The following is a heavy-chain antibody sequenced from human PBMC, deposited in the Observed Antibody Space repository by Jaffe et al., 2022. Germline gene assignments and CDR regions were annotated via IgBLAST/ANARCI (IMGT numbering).Heavy chain of an antibody. CDR3: ATPGPSVTHDAFDI. Sequence: QVQLQQWGAGLLKPSETLSLTCAVYGGSFSGYYWSWIRQPPGKGLEWIGEINHSGSTNYNPSLKSRVTISVDTSKNQFSLKLSSVTAADTAVYYCATPGPSVTHDAFDIWGQGTMVTVSS. V-gene: IGHV4-34*01. CDR1: GGSFSGYY. CDR2: INHSGST. J-gene: IGHJ3*02. D-gene: IGHD2-21*02.